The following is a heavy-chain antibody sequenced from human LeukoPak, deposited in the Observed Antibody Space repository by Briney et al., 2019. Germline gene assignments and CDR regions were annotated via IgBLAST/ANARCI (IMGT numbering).Heavy chain of an antibody. D-gene: IGHD3-9*01. J-gene: IGHJ4*02. CDR2: IYHSGST. V-gene: IGHV4-4*02. CDR1: GGSISSSNW. Sequence: SETLSLTCAVSGGSISSSNWWSWVRQPPGKGLEWIGEIYHSGSTNYNPSLKSRVTISVDTSKNQFSLKLSSVTAADTAVYYCARANYDILTGLDYWGQGTLVTVSS. CDR3: ARANYDILTGLDY.